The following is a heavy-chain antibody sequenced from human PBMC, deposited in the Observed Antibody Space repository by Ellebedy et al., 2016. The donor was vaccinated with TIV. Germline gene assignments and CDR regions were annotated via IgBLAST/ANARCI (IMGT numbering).Heavy chain of an antibody. CDR3: AKSGTTGSYYYYMDV. J-gene: IGHJ6*03. V-gene: IGHV4-4*07. Sequence: SETLSLXCSVSGGSISSYYWAWIRQSAGKGLEWIGRIYTGGSTNYNPSLQSRVTISVDPSKNQISVTLNSVTAADTAVYYCAKSGTTGSYYYYMDVWGKGTTVTVSS. D-gene: IGHD1-1*01. CDR1: GGSISSYY. CDR2: IYTGGST.